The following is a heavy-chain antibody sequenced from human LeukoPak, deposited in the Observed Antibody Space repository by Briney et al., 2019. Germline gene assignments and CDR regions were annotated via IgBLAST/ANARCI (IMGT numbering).Heavy chain of an antibody. CDR2: ISGDGGST. V-gene: IGHV3-43*02. CDR3: AKDITSSWYIASGAFDI. Sequence: GGSLRLSCAASGFTFDDYAMHWDRQAPGKGLEWVSLISGDGGSTYYADSVKGRFTISRDNSKNSLYLQMNSLRTEDTALYYCAKDITSSWYIASGAFDIWGQGTMVTVSS. CDR1: GFTFDDYA. J-gene: IGHJ3*02. D-gene: IGHD6-13*01.